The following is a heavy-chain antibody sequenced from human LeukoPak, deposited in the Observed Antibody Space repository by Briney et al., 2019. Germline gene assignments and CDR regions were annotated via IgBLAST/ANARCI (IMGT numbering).Heavy chain of an antibody. D-gene: IGHD3-22*01. CDR3: AKDFGSSGFFDY. Sequence: GGSLRLSCAASGFTFSSYSMSWVRQAPGKGLEWVSAISGSGGSTYYADSVKGRFTISRDNSKNMLYLQMNSLRAEDTAVYYCAKDFGSSGFFDYWGQGTLVTVSS. J-gene: IGHJ4*02. CDR2: ISGSGGST. CDR1: GFTFSSYS. V-gene: IGHV3-23*01.